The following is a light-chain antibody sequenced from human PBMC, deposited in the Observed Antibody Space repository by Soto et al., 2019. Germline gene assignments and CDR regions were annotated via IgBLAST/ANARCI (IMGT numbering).Light chain of an antibody. CDR2: GAS. V-gene: IGKV3-20*01. CDR3: QQYGSSSLMYT. CDR1: QSVSSSY. Sequence: EIVLTQSPGTLYLSPGERATLSCRASQSVSSSYLAWYQQKPGQAPRLLIYGASNRATGIPDRFSGSGSGTDFTLTISRLEPEDFAVYYCQQYGSSSLMYTFGQGTKLEIK. J-gene: IGKJ2*01.